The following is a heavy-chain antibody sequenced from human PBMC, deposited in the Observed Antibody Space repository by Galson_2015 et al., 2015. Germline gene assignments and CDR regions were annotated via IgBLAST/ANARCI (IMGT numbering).Heavy chain of an antibody. D-gene: IGHD6-13*01. CDR3: AKSPGYSSTWGDYFDY. CDR1: GFTFSSYA. CDR2: VSGHGTTT. Sequence: SLRLSCAASGFTFSSYAMSWVRQAPGKGLEWVAAVSGHGTTTYYADSVKGRFTISRDSSKNTVFLQMNSLRAEDMAVYYCAKSPGYSSTWGDYFDYWGQGTLVIVSS. J-gene: IGHJ4*02. V-gene: IGHV3-23*01.